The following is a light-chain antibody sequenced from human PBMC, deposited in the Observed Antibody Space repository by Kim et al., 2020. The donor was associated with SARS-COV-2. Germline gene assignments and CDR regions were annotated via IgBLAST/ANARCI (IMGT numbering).Light chain of an antibody. J-gene: IGLJ2*01. CDR1: SLRSYY. CDR3: NSRDSSGNHLV. Sequence: ALGHTVRITCQGDSLRSYYASWYQQKPGQAPVLVIYGKNNRPSGIPDRFSGSSSGNTASLTITGAQAEDEADYYCNSRDSSGNHLVFGGGTKLAVL. CDR2: GKN. V-gene: IGLV3-19*01.